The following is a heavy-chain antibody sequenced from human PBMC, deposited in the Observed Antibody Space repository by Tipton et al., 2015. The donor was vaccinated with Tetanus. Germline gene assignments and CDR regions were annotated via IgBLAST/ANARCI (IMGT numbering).Heavy chain of an antibody. CDR2: IYYSGST. J-gene: IGHJ5*02. Sequence: TLSLTCTVSGGSVSSGSYYWSWIRQPPGKALEWIAYIYYSGSTNYNPSLKSRVTISVDTSKNQFSLKLSSVTAADTAVYYCARLGNWFDPWGQGTLVTVSS. CDR3: ARLGNWFDP. CDR1: GGSVSSGSYY. V-gene: IGHV4-61*01. D-gene: IGHD3-16*01.